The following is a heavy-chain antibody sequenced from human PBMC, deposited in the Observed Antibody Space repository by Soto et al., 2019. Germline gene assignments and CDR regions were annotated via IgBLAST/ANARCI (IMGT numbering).Heavy chain of an antibody. D-gene: IGHD3-10*01. V-gene: IGHV4-59*01. CDR3: SRGRGGHFAY. CDR2: IYDTGST. Sequence: SETLSLTCSVSGGSMSFYYWMWIRQPPGRGLEWIGYIYDTGSTNYNPSLKSRVTMSVDTSKSQFSLNLISVTAADTAVYYCSRGRGGHFAYWGQGVLVTVSS. J-gene: IGHJ4*02. CDR1: GGSMSFYY.